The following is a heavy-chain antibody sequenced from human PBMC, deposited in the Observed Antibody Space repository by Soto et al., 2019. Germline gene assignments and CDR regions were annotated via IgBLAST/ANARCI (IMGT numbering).Heavy chain of an antibody. J-gene: IGHJ6*01. D-gene: IGHD3-10*01. CDR1: GGTFSSYA. CDR2: IIPIFGTA. V-gene: IGHV1-69*12. CDR3: ATHGEAHSYYGMDV. Sequence: QVQLVQSGAEVKKPGSSVKVSCKASGGTFSSYAISWVRQAPGQGLEWMGGIIPIFGTANYAQKFQGRVRITADESTSTAYMGLSRLRSEETAVYYCATHGEAHSYYGMDVWGQGTTVTVSS.